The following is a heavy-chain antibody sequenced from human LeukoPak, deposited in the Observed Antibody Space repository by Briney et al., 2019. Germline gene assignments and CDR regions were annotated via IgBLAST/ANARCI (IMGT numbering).Heavy chain of an antibody. CDR1: GFTFSSYA. Sequence: GGSLRLSCAASGFTFSSYAMSWVRQAPGKGLEWVSAISGSGGSTYYADSVKGRFTISRDNAKNSLYLQMNSLRAEDTAVYYCARDRLGYCSSTSCYSVSSNAFDIWGQGTMVTVSS. D-gene: IGHD2-2*02. CDR3: ARDRLGYCSSTSCYSVSSNAFDI. V-gene: IGHV3-23*01. J-gene: IGHJ3*02. CDR2: ISGSGGST.